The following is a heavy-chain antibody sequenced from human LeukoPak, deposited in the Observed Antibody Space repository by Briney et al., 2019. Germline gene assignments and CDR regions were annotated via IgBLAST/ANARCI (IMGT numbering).Heavy chain of an antibody. J-gene: IGHJ4*02. D-gene: IGHD5-24*01. CDR1: GFTFSSHG. V-gene: IGHV3-23*01. CDR2: ISPNGVIT. Sequence: GGTLRLSCAASGFTFSSHGMSWVRQAPGKGLEWVSGISPNGVITYYADSVKGRFTISRDNSKGTVYLQMNSLRPEDTAVYYCAKDDAWLQYGNWGRGTLVTVSS. CDR3: AKDDAWLQYGN.